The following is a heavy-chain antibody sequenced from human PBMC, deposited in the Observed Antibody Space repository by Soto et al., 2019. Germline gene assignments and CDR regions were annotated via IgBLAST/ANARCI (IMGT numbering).Heavy chain of an antibody. J-gene: IGHJ6*02. V-gene: IGHV3-53*02. D-gene: IGHD5-18*01. CDR3: ARVDTYDYYYSMDV. CDR2: VYSSGTT. CDR1: GLAVTSNY. Sequence: EVQLVETGGGLIQPGGSLSLSCAASGLAVTSNYMSWVRQAPGKGLEWVSIVYSSGTTYYAESVKGRFTFSRDKSKNTLYLHMWNLTAEDTAVYYCARVDTYDYYYSMDVWGQWTTVTVSS.